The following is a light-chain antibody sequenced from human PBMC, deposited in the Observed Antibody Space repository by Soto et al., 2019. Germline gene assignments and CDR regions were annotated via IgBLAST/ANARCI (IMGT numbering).Light chain of an antibody. V-gene: IGKV3-11*01. J-gene: IGKJ1*01. Sequence: EIVLTQSPATLSLSPGERATLSCRASQSVRSSLAWYQQQPGQAPRLLIFDASNRATGIPPRFSGSGSGTDFTLTINSLEPEDFVVYYCQQRSNWPGTVGQGTKVDSK. CDR2: DAS. CDR1: QSVRSS. CDR3: QQRSNWPGT.